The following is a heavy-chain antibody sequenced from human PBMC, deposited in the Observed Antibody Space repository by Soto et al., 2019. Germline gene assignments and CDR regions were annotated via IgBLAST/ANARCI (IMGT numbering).Heavy chain of an antibody. CDR3: AKGSASACYYYIDY. CDR2: ITDNSGDT. D-gene: IGHD3-22*01. CDR1: GFTFSSYV. Sequence: GGSLRLSCTASGFTFSSYVMSWVRQAPGKGLEWVSAITDNSGDTYYSDSVKGRFTISRDNSRTTLYLQMNSLRAEDTALYYCAKGSASACYYYIDYWGQGTLVTVSS. J-gene: IGHJ4*02. V-gene: IGHV3-23*01.